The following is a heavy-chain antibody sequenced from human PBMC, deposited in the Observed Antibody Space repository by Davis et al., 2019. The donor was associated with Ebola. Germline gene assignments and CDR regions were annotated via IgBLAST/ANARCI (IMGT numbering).Heavy chain of an antibody. CDR1: ASMFIDNY. CDR2: INPNDGRT. J-gene: IGHJ3*02. D-gene: IGHD5-12*01. Sequence: ASVKVSCKASASMFIDNYIHWVRQAPGQGLEWMGMINPNDGRTIYAQKFQGRVTVTRDTSTTTVYMDLSSLRSEDTALYYCTTPGGQDSGYDVFDIWGQGTMVTVSS. CDR3: TTPGGQDSGYDVFDI. V-gene: IGHV1-46*03.